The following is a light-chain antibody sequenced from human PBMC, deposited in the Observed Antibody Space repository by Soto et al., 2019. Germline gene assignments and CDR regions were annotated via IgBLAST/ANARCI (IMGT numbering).Light chain of an antibody. CDR1: QSISSN. J-gene: IGKJ3*01. CDR2: GAS. CDR3: QQYNNWPFT. V-gene: IGKV3-15*01. Sequence: EIVMTQSPATLSVSPGERATLSCRASQSISSNLAWYQQKPGQAPRLLIYGASTRATGIPATFSGSRSGTEFTLTISTLPSEDFAVYYCQQYNNWPFTFGPGTKVDIK.